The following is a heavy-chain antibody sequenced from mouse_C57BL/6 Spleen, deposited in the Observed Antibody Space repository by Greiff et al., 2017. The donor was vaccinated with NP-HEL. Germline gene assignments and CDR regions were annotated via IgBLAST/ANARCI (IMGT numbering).Heavy chain of an antibody. Sequence: EVQRVESEGGLVQPGSSMKLSCTASGFTFSDYYMAWVRQVPEKGLEWVANINYDGSSTYYLDSLKSRFIISRDNAKNILYLQMSSLKSEDTATYYCAREGVVGSYWYFDVWGTGTTVTVSS. D-gene: IGHD1-1*01. CDR1: GFTFSDYY. CDR2: INYDGSST. V-gene: IGHV5-16*01. CDR3: AREGVVGSYWYFDV. J-gene: IGHJ1*03.